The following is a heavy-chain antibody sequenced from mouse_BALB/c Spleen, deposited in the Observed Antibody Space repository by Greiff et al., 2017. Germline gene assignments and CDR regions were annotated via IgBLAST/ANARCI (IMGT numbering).Heavy chain of an antibody. CDR1: GFSLTSYG. D-gene: IGHD2-1*01. CDR3: ARDEDYGNYDYAMDY. Sequence: VHLVESGPGLVAPSQSLSITCTVSGFSLTSYGVHWVRQPPGKGLEWLGVIWAGGSTNYNSALMSRLSISKDNSKSQVFLKMNSLQTDDTAMYYCARDEDYGNYDYAMDYWGQGTSVTVSS. J-gene: IGHJ4*01. CDR2: IWAGGST. V-gene: IGHV2-9*02.